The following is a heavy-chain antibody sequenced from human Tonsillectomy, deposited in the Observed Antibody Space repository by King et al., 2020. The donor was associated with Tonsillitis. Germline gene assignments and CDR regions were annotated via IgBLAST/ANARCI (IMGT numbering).Heavy chain of an antibody. CDR1: GYSFTSYW. CDR3: ARQGYGYNYPFDY. D-gene: IGHD5-24*01. Sequence: VQLVEPGAEVKKPGESLRISCKGSGYSFTSYWISWVRQMPGKGLEWMGRIDPSDSYTNYSPSFQGHVTISADKSISTAYLQWSSLKASDTAMYYCARQGYGYNYPFDYWGQGTLVTVSS. CDR2: IDPSDSYT. J-gene: IGHJ4*02. V-gene: IGHV5-10-1*01.